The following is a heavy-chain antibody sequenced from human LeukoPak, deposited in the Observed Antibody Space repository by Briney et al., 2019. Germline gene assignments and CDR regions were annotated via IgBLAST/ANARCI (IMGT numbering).Heavy chain of an antibody. Sequence: SETLSLTCTVSGGSISSYYWGWIRQPPGKGLEWIGSIYYSGSTYYNPSLKSRVTISVDTSKNQFSLKLSSVTAADTAVYYCARSVVVAAISRTYYYYMDVWGKGTTVTVSS. J-gene: IGHJ6*03. CDR3: ARSVVVAAISRTYYYYMDV. CDR1: GGSISSYY. CDR2: IYYSGST. D-gene: IGHD2-15*01. V-gene: IGHV4-39*07.